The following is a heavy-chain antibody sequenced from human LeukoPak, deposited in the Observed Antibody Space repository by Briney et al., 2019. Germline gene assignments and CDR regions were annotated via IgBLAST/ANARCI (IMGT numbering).Heavy chain of an antibody. D-gene: IGHD3-16*01. Sequence: SQTLSLTCAISGDSVSSNSAAWNWLRQSPSRGLEWLGRTYYRSKWYNDYAVSVKSRITINPDTSKNQFSLKLSSVTAADTAVYYCARQRGLHTLDYWGRGTLVTVSA. J-gene: IGHJ4*02. CDR2: TYYRSKWYN. CDR3: ARQRGLHTLDY. CDR1: GDSVSSNSAA. V-gene: IGHV6-1*01.